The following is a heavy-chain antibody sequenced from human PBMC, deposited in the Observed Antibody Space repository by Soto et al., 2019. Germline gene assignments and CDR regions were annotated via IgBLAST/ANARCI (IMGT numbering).Heavy chain of an antibody. D-gene: IGHD3-3*01. CDR2: IYYSGST. V-gene: IGHV4-59*01. CDR3: AREIASYYDFWSGSWFDP. CDR1: GGSISSYY. Sequence: PSETLSLTCTVSGGSISSYYWSWIRQPPGKGLEWIGYIYYSGSTNYNPCLKSRVTISVDTSKNQFSLKLSSVTAADTAVYYCAREIASYYDFWSGSWFDPWGQGTLVTVSS. J-gene: IGHJ5*02.